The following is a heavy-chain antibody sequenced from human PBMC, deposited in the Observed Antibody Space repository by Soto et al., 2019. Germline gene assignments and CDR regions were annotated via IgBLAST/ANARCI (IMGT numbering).Heavy chain of an antibody. CDR3: ARHARKSVDTAMVNWFDP. CDR2: IDPSDSYT. CDR1: GYSFTSYW. D-gene: IGHD5-18*01. J-gene: IGHJ5*02. V-gene: IGHV5-10-1*01. Sequence: PGESLKISCKGSGYSFTSYWISWVRQMPEKGLEWMGRIDPSDSYTNYSPSFQGHVTISADKSISTAYLQWSSLKASDTAMYYCARHARKSVDTAMVNWFDPWGQGTMVTVSS.